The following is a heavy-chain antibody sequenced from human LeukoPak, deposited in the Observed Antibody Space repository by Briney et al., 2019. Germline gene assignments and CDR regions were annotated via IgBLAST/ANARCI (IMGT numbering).Heavy chain of an antibody. D-gene: IGHD3-3*01. CDR2: IKQDGSQE. CDR3: ARGVPYDSWSGPHYSDY. Sequence: GGSLRLSCAASRFTLSTYWMSWVRQAPGKGLEWVAPIKQDGSQEYYVDSVKGRFTISRDSAKNSLYLQMNSLRAEDTAVYYCARGVPYDSWSGPHYSDYWGQGTLVTVSS. CDR1: RFTLSTYW. V-gene: IGHV3-7*01. J-gene: IGHJ4*02.